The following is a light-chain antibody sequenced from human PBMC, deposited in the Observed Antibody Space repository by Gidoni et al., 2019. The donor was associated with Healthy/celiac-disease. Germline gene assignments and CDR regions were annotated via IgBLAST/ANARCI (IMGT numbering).Light chain of an antibody. V-gene: IGKV4-1*01. J-gene: IGKJ2*01. Sequence: DIVMTQSPDSLAVSLGERATINCKSSQSVLYSSNNKNYLAWYQQKPGQPPKLLIYWASTRESGVPDRFSGSGSGTDFNLTISSLQAEDVAVYYCQKYYSTPYTFGQGTKLEIK. CDR1: QSVLYSSNNKNY. CDR3: QKYYSTPYT. CDR2: WAS.